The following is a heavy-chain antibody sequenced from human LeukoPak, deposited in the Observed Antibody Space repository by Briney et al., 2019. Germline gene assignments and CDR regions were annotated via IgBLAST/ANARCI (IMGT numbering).Heavy chain of an antibody. CDR2: IYYTGST. J-gene: IGHJ4*02. CDR3: ARIGRVGGYYFDH. Sequence: PSETLSLTCSVSGGPINNYYWIWLRQPPGKGLEWIGYIYYTGSTNYNPSLKSRVTVSVDTPKNQFSLKLRSVTTADTAVYYCARIGRVGGYYFDHWGQGTLVTVSS. V-gene: IGHV4-59*01. CDR1: GGPINNYY. D-gene: IGHD3-16*01.